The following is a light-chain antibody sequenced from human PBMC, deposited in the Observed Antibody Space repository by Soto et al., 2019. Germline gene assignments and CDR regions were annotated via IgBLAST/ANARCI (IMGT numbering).Light chain of an antibody. J-gene: IGLJ2*01. V-gene: IGLV2-23*02. Sequence: QSALTQPASVSGSPGQSITISCTGTSSDVGSYNLVSWYQQHPGKAPKLMIYEVSKRPSGVSNRFSGSKSGNTASLTISGLQAEDEADYYCCSYAGSSTFVVFGEGTKRTVL. CDR3: CSYAGSSTFVV. CDR2: EVS. CDR1: SSDVGSYNL.